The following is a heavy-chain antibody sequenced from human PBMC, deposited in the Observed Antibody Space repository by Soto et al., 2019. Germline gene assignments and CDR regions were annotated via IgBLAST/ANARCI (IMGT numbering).Heavy chain of an antibody. CDR2: IYYTGNS. Sequence: PSETLSLTCTVSGGSVSSGSYYWGWIRQPPGKGLEWIGYIYYTGNSNYNPSLKNRVTMSVDTSKSHFSLKLSSVTAADTAVYYCARGGYCSGNSCPAYYYYYYGMDVWGQGTTVTVSS. D-gene: IGHD2-15*01. J-gene: IGHJ6*02. V-gene: IGHV4-61*03. CDR3: ARGGYCSGNSCPAYYYYYYGMDV. CDR1: GGSVSSGSYY.